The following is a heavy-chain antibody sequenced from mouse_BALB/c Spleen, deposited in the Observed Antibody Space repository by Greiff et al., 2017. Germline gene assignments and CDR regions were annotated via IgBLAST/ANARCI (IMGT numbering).Heavy chain of an antibody. CDR3: ARTGELRLAY. Sequence: LVESGAELVRPGTSVKVSCKASGYAFTNYLIEWVKQRPGQGLEWIGVINPGSGGTNYNEKFKGKATLTADKSSSTAYMQLSSLTSDDSAVYFCARTGELRLAYWGQGTLVTVSA. V-gene: IGHV1-54*03. CDR1: GYAFTNYL. CDR2: INPGSGGT. J-gene: IGHJ3*01. D-gene: IGHD1-2*01.